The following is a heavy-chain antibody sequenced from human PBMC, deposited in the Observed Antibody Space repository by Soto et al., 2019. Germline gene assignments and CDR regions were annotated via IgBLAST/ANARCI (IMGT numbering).Heavy chain of an antibody. D-gene: IGHD2-15*01. Sequence: ASVKVSCKASGFTFTSSAMQWVRQARGQRLEWIGWIVVGSGNTNYAQKFQERVTITRDMSTSTAYMELSSLRSEDTAVYYCAADGPLYCSGGSCYPGDAFDIWG. V-gene: IGHV1-58*02. CDR1: GFTFTSSA. CDR3: AADGPLYCSGGSCYPGDAFDI. CDR2: IVVGSGNT. J-gene: IGHJ3*02.